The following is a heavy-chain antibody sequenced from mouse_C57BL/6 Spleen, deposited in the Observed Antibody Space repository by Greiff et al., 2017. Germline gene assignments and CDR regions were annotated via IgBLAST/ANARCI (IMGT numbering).Heavy chain of an antibody. CDR1: GYTFTGYW. Sequence: SGAELMKPGASVKLSCKATGYTFTGYWIEWVKQRHGHGLEWIGEILHGSGSTNYNEKCKGEGTFTADTSSNTAYMQLSSLSTADSAIYYCARSRQLRLQEFAYWVQGTLVTVSA. J-gene: IGHJ3*01. D-gene: IGHD3-2*02. CDR2: ILHGSGST. V-gene: IGHV1-9*01. CDR3: ARSRQLRLQEFAY.